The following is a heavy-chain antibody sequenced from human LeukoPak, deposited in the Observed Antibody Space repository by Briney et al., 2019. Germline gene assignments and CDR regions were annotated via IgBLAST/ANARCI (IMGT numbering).Heavy chain of an antibody. V-gene: IGHV3-66*01. J-gene: IGHJ4*02. CDR1: GFSFPYG. CDR3: ASSRYYYDSSGYYY. D-gene: IGHD3-22*01. CDR2: IYSGGST. Sequence: GGSLRPSCEASGFSFPYGMSWVRQAPGKGLEGVSVIYSGGSTYYADSVKGRFTISRDNSKNTLYLQMNSLRAEDTAVYYCASSRYYYDSSGYYYWGQGTLVTVSS.